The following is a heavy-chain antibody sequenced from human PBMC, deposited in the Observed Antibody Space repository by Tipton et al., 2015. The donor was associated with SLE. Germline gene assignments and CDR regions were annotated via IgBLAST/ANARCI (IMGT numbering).Heavy chain of an antibody. J-gene: IGHJ3*01. CDR2: LFSGGST. D-gene: IGHD2-21*01. CDR1: GFIVSSTY. Sequence: SLRLSCAASGFIVSSTYMTWVRQAPGKGLEWVSVLFSGGSTYYDDSVKGRFTISRDESKNTLYLQMNSLRVEDTAVYYCTRSNSMIAFPDTFDVWGQGTMVNVSS. V-gene: IGHV3-53*01. CDR3: TRSNSMIAFPDTFDV.